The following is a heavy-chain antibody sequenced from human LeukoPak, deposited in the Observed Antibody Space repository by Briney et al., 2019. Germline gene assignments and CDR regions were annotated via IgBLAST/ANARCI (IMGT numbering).Heavy chain of an antibody. CDR2: IKQDGSEK. V-gene: IGHV3-7*01. CDR1: GFTFSSYW. D-gene: IGHD7-27*01. CDR3: ARDGEDFFFAFDY. Sequence: GGSLRLSCAASGFTFSSYWMSWVRQAPGKGLEWVANIKQDGSEKYYVDSVKGRFSISRDNAKNSLYLQMNSLRAEDTAVYYCARDGEDFFFAFDYWGQGTLVTVSS. J-gene: IGHJ4*02.